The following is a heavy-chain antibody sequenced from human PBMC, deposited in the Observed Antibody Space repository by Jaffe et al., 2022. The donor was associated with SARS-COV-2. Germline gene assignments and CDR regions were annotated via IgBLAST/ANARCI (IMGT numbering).Heavy chain of an antibody. Sequence: QVQLVQSGAEVKKPGASVKVSCKASGYTFTGYYMHWVRQAPGQGLEWMGWINPNSGGTNYAQKFQGWVTMTRDTSISTAYMELSRLRSDDTAVYYCAREENSGYDPHYYYYGMDVWGQGTTVTVSS. CDR1: GYTFTGYY. D-gene: IGHD5-12*01. V-gene: IGHV1-2*04. CDR2: INPNSGGT. CDR3: AREENSGYDPHYYYYGMDV. J-gene: IGHJ6*02.